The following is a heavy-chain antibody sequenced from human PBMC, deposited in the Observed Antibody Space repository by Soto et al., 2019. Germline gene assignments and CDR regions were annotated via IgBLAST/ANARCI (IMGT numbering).Heavy chain of an antibody. D-gene: IGHD3-3*01. J-gene: IGHJ6*02. CDR3: AREGVFGVVIDYYGMDV. Sequence: ASLEVSCKASGYTFTGYYMHWVRQAPGQGLEWMGWINPNSGGTNYAQKFQGRVTMTRDTSISTAYMELSRLRSDDTAVYYCAREGVFGVVIDYYGMDVWGQGTTVTVSS. CDR1: GYTFTGYY. CDR2: INPNSGGT. V-gene: IGHV1-2*02.